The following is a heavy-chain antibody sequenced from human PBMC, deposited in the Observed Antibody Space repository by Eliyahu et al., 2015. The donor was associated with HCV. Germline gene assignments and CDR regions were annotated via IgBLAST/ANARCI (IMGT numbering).Heavy chain of an antibody. V-gene: IGHV3-48*03. CDR2: ISSSGSTI. D-gene: IGHD2-15*01. CDR1: GFXXSSXE. Sequence: EVQLVESGGGLVQPGGSLXLSCAASGFXXSSXEXNWVRQAPGKGLEWFSYISSSGSTIYYADSVKGRFTISRDNAKNSLYLQMNSLRAEDTAVYYCARDGYCSGGSCYSFDYFDYWGQGTLVTVSS. J-gene: IGHJ4*02. CDR3: ARDGYCSGGSCYSFDYFDY.